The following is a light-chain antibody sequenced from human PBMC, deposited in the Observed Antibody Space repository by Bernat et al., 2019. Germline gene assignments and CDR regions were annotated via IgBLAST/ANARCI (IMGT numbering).Light chain of an antibody. Sequence: EIVLTQSPGILSLSPGERATLSCRASQSFGSTYLAWYQQKPGQAPSLLIYGASSRATGIPDRFSGSGSGTDFTLSISRLEPEDFAVYYCQQHGSSLWTFGQGTKVEIK. V-gene: IGKV3-20*01. CDR1: QSFGSTY. CDR2: GAS. J-gene: IGKJ1*01. CDR3: QQHGSSLWT.